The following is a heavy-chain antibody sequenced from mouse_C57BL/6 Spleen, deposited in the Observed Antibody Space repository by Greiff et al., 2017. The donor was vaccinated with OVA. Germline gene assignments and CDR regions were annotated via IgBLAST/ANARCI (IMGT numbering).Heavy chain of an antibody. CDR2: ISYSGST. Sequence: EVKLMESGPGLAKPSQTLSLTCSVTGYSITSDYWNWIRKFPGNKLEYMGYISYSGSTYYNPSLKSRSSITRDTSKNQYYLQLNSVTTEDTATYYCARYISYGSSYWYFDVWGTGTTVTVSS. CDR3: ARYISYGSSYWYFDV. CDR1: GYSITSDY. D-gene: IGHD1-1*01. J-gene: IGHJ1*03. V-gene: IGHV3-8*01.